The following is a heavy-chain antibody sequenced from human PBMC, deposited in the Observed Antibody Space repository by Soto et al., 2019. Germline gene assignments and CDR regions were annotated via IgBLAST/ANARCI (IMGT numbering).Heavy chain of an antibody. CDR2: ISGSSGGI. Sequence: EEQLLESGGGLVQPGASLRLSCAASGFSFGAYAMSWVRQAPGKGLEWVSTISGSSGGIYYAGSARGRFTISRDNSKNTLSLQLNSLRAEDTAVYYCTKWSRLCSGTSCFYFYAMDVWGQGTTVTVSS. J-gene: IGHJ6*02. CDR1: GFSFGAYA. D-gene: IGHD2-2*01. CDR3: TKWSRLCSGTSCFYFYAMDV. V-gene: IGHV3-23*01.